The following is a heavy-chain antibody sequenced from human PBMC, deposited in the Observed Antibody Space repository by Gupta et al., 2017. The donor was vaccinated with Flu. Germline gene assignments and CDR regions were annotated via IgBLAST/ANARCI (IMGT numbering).Heavy chain of an antibody. J-gene: IGHJ4*02. Sequence: QVQLQESGPGLVKPSQTLSLTCTVSGGSISSGGYYWTWIRQHPGKGLEWIVYIYYSGSTYYHPSLKSRVTISVDTSKNQFSLKLSSVTAADTAVYYCARGYDFWSGYSYWGQGALVTVSS. CDR1: GGSISSGGYY. CDR2: IYYSGST. D-gene: IGHD3-3*01. CDR3: ARGYDFWSGYSY. V-gene: IGHV4-31*03.